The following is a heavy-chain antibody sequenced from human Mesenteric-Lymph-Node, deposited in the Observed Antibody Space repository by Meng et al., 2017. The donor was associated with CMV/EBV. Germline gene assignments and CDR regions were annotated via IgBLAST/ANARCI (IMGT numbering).Heavy chain of an antibody. CDR2: FYYNENT. CDR1: GGPIRTYH. CDR3: AREPITIFGMVYFDY. Sequence: SELLSLPFSVFGGPIRTYHWSWIPQPPGKGLEWIGHFYYNENTNYNPSLKSRVTISLDTSKKQLSLKLRSVTAADTAVYFCAREPITIFGMVYFDYWGQGTLVTVSS. V-gene: IGHV4-59*01. D-gene: IGHD3-3*01. J-gene: IGHJ4*02.